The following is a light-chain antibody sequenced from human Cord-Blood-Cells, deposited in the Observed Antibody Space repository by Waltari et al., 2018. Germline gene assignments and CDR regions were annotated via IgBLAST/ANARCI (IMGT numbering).Light chain of an antibody. J-gene: IGKJ3*01. CDR1: QDISNY. Sequence: DIQMTQSPSSLSASVGDRVTITCQASQDISNYLNWYQQKTGKAPKLLIYDASNLETGVPSRFSGSGSGTDFTFTISSLQPEDIATYYCQQYDNLPRITFGPGTKVDIK. V-gene: IGKV1-33*01. CDR3: QQYDNLPRIT. CDR2: DAS.